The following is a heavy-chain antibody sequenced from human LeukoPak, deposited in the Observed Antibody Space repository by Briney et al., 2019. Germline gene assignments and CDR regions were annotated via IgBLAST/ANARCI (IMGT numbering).Heavy chain of an antibody. D-gene: IGHD4/OR15-4a*01. Sequence: GGSLRLSCAASGFTFRSYEMNWVRQAPGKGLEWVSYISASGSTIYYADSVKGRFTISRDNAKNSLYLQMNSLRAEDTAVYYCARDRGTTMVRSFDIWGQGTMVTVSS. J-gene: IGHJ3*02. CDR3: ARDRGTTMVRSFDI. CDR2: ISASGSTI. V-gene: IGHV3-48*03. CDR1: GFTFRSYE.